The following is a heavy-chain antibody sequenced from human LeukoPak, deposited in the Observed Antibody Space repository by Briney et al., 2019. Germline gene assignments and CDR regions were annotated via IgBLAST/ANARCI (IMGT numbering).Heavy chain of an antibody. J-gene: IGHJ3*02. CDR2: INHSGST. V-gene: IGHV4-34*01. CDR1: GGSISSYY. D-gene: IGHD3-10*01. Sequence: SETLSLTCTVSGGSISSYYWSWIRQPPGKGLEWIGEINHSGSTNYNPSLKSRVTISVDTSKNQFSLKLSSVTAADTAVYYCARARRYYGSGDAFDIWGQGTMVTVSS. CDR3: ARARRYYGSGDAFDI.